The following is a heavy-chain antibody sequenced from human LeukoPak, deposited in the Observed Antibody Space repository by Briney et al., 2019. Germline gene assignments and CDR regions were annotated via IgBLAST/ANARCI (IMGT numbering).Heavy chain of an antibody. V-gene: IGHV3-30*01. Sequence: PGGSLRLSCAASGFTFSSYAMHWVRQAPGKGLEWVAVISYDGSNKYYADSVKGRFTISRDNSKNTLYLQMNSLRAEDTAVYYCATDRITIFGVVSVSLKYYFDYWGQGTLVTVS. CDR1: GFTFSSYA. J-gene: IGHJ4*02. CDR2: ISYDGSNK. D-gene: IGHD3-3*01. CDR3: ATDRITIFGVVSVSLKYYFDY.